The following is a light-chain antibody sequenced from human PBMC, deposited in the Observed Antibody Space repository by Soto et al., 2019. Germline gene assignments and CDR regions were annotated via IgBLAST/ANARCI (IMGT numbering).Light chain of an antibody. Sequence: EIVLTQSPGTLSLSPGERATLSCRASQSVSSSYLAWYQQKPGQAPRLLIYGASGRATGIPDRFSGSGSGTDFNLTISRLEPEDFAVYYCQQYGSSPPITFGPGTKVDIK. CDR2: GAS. J-gene: IGKJ3*01. CDR3: QQYGSSPPIT. CDR1: QSVSSSY. V-gene: IGKV3-20*01.